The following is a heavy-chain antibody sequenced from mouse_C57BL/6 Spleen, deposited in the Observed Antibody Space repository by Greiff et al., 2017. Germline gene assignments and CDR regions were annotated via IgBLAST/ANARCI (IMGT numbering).Heavy chain of an antibody. V-gene: IGHV1-4*01. CDR3: ARDGNYVGWIAY. Sequence: QVQLQQSGAELARPGASVKMSCKASGYTFTSYTMHWVKQRPGQGLEWLGYINPSSGYTKYNQKFKDKATLTADKSASTAYMQLSSLTSEESAVYYGARDGNYVGWIAYWGQGTSLTVTS. CDR1: GYTFTSYT. D-gene: IGHD2-1*01. CDR2: INPSSGYT. J-gene: IGHJ2*02.